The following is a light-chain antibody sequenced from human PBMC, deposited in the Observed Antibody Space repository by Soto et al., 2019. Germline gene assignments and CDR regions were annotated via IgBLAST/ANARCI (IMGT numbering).Light chain of an antibody. CDR3: GTWDSSLSAGVV. CDR2: DNN. Sequence: QSVLTQPPSVSADPGQKVTISCSGSSSNIGNNYVSWYQQLPGTAPKLLIYDNNKRPSGIPDRFSGSKSGTSATLGITGVQTGDEADYYCGTWDSSLSAGVVFGGGTKLTVL. V-gene: IGLV1-51*01. J-gene: IGLJ2*01. CDR1: SSNIGNNY.